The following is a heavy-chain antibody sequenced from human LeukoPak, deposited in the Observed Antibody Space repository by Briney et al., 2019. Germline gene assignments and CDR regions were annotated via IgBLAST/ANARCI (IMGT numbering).Heavy chain of an antibody. CDR3: ARAVGGSNYYYYYMDV. V-gene: IGHV3-11*04. D-gene: IGHD2-15*01. Sequence: GGSLRLSCAASGFTFSDYYMSWIRQAPGKGLEWVSYISGSGTTIYYADSVKGRFTISRDNAKNSLYLQMNSLRAGDTAVYYCARAVGGSNYYYYYMDVWGKGTTVTISS. CDR2: ISGSGTTI. J-gene: IGHJ6*03. CDR1: GFTFSDYY.